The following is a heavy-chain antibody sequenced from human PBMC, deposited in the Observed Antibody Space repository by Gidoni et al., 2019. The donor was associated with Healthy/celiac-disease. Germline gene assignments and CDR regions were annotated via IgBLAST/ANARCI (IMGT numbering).Heavy chain of an antibody. D-gene: IGHD3-22*01. V-gene: IGHV3-23*01. CDR3: AKDGYYYDSSGYFGGDY. CDR2: ISGSGGST. CDR1: GFTFSSYA. Sequence: EVQLLESGGGLVQPGGSLRLSCAASGFTFSSYAMSWVRQAPGKGLEWVSAISGSGGSTYYADSVKGRFTISRDNSKNTLYLQMNSLRAEDTAVYYCAKDGYYYDSSGYFGGDYWGQGTLVTVSS. J-gene: IGHJ4*02.